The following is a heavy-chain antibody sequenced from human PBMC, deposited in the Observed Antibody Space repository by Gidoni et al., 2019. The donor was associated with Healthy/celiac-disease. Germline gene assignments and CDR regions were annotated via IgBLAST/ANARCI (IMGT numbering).Heavy chain of an antibody. J-gene: IGHJ4*02. CDR3: AKDSYGFDY. CDR1: GFTFSSYG. Sequence: QVQLVESGAGVVQPGRSLRLSGATSGFTFSSYGMHWVRQAPGKGLEWVAVISYDGSNKYYADSVKGRFTISRDNSKNTLYLQMNSLRAEDTAVYYCAKDSYGFDYWGQGTLVTVSS. D-gene: IGHD4-17*01. CDR2: ISYDGSNK. V-gene: IGHV3-30*18.